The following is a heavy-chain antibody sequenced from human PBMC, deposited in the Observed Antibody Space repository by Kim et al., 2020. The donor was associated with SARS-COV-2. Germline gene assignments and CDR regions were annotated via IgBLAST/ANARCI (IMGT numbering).Heavy chain of an antibody. D-gene: IGHD1-26*01. CDR3: VKGGDRGRHRIFDS. V-gene: IGHV3-21*04. Sequence: ADSVKGRSPISSDKRKNSLYLQMSSLRAEDTARYYCVKGGDRGRHRIFDSWGQGTLVTVSS. J-gene: IGHJ4*02.